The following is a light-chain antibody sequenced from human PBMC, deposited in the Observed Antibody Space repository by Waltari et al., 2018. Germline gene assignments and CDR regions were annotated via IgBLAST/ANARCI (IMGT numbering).Light chain of an antibody. CDR2: AAF. CDR3: QQFNTYPLT. J-gene: IGKJ5*01. Sequence: IQLTQSPSSLSASVGDRVTITCRASQGISSYLAWYQQKPGKAPNLRIYAAFTLQSEVPSRFSGSGSGTDFTLTISSLQPEDFSTYYCQQFNTYPLTFGQGTRLEIK. V-gene: IGKV1-9*01. CDR1: QGISSY.